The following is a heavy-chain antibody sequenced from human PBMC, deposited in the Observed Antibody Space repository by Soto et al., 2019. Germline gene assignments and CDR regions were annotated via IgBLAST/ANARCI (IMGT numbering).Heavy chain of an antibody. J-gene: IGHJ4*02. Sequence: GASVKVSCKAPGGTFSSYAISWVRQAPGQGLEWMGGIIPIFGTANYAQKFQGRVTITADESTSTAYMELSSLRSEDTAVYYCARDVVRNRRVSYFDYWGQGTLVTVSS. D-gene: IGHD1-1*01. CDR1: GGTFSSYA. CDR3: ARDVVRNRRVSYFDY. CDR2: IIPIFGTA. V-gene: IGHV1-69*13.